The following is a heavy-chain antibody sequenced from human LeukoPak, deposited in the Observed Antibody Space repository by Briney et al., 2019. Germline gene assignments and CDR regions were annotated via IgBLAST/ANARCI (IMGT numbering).Heavy chain of an antibody. D-gene: IGHD1-26*01. V-gene: IGHV4-59*02. J-gene: IGHJ5*02. CDR1: GASVSSHY. CDR3: AKIEVGRFDP. Sequence: SETLSLTCTVTGASVSSHYWCWIRQTPGTGLEWIGDIYDRGSTTYNPSLKSRVSISVDTSRNQFSLNLRSVTAADTAVYYCAKIEVGRFDPWGQGTLVTVSS. CDR2: IYDRGST.